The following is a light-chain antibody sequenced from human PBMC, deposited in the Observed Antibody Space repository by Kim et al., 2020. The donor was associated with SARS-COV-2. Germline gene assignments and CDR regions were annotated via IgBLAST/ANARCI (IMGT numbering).Light chain of an antibody. CDR3: QQYNNWPSMYT. CDR1: QSVSSN. Sequence: PGERAGLSCRASQSVSSNLAWYQQKPGQAPRLLIYGASTRATGIPARFSGSGSGTEFTLTISSLQSEDFAVYYCQQYNNWPSMYTFGQGTKLEI. CDR2: GAS. V-gene: IGKV3-15*01. J-gene: IGKJ2*01.